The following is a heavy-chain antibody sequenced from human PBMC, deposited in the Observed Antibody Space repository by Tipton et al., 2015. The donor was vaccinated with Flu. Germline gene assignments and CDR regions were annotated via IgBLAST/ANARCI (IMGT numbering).Heavy chain of an antibody. V-gene: IGHV4-34*01. Sequence: TLSLTCAVYGGSFSGYYWSWIRQPPGKGLEWIGEINHSGSTNYNPSLKSRVTISVDTSKNQFSLKLSSVTAADTAVYYRATAGGSSGYYEYYFDYWGQGTLVTVSS. J-gene: IGHJ4*02. D-gene: IGHD3-22*01. CDR3: ATAGGSSGYYEYYFDY. CDR2: INHSGST. CDR1: GGSFSGYY.